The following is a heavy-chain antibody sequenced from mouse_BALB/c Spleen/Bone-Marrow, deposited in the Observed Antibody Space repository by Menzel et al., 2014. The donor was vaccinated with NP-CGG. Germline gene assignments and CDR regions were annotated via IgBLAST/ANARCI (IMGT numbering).Heavy chain of an antibody. V-gene: IGHV1-69*01. J-gene: IGHJ2*01. D-gene: IGHD2-3*01. CDR2: IDPSDSYT. Sequence: QVQLQQSGAELVMPGASVKMSCKASGYTFTDYWMHWVKQRPGQGLEWIGAIDPSDSYTSYNQKFKGKATLTVDESSSTDDMQLSSLTSEDSAVYCRARTGYDDYFDYWGQGTTLTVSS. CDR1: GYTFTDYW. CDR3: ARTGYDDYFDY.